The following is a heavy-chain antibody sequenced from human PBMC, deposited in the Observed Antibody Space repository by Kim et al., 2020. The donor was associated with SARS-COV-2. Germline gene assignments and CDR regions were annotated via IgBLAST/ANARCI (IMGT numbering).Heavy chain of an antibody. CDR1: GFTFSGST. CDR3: TRLSGEGRDV. Sequence: GGSLRLSCVASGFTFSGSTMHWVRQASGKGLEWIGRVKGKANNYATTYAASVKGRFTISRDDSKNTAYLQMNSLETEDTAVYYCTRLSGEGRDVWGQGTT. CDR2: VKGKANNYAT. D-gene: IGHD7-27*01. J-gene: IGHJ6*02. V-gene: IGHV3-73*01.